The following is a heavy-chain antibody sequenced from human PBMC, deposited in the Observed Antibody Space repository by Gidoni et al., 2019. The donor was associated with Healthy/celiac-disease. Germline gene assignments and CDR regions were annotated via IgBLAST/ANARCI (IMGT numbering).Heavy chain of an antibody. Sequence: EVQLVESGGGLVKPGGSLRLSCTASGFTFGNYAMSWFRQAPGKGLEWIGFKRSKAYSGRTEYAASVKGRITISRDDSKSIAYLQMNSLKTEDTAVYYGTSHSRQWLVTFDYWGQGTLVTVSS. D-gene: IGHD6-19*01. V-gene: IGHV3-49*05. CDR3: TSHSRQWLVTFDY. CDR2: KRSKAYSGRT. J-gene: IGHJ4*02. CDR1: GFTFGNYA.